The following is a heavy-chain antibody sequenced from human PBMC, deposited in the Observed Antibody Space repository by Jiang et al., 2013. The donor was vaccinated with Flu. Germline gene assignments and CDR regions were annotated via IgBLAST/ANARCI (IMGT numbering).Heavy chain of an antibody. CDR1: GYSISSGYY. CDR3: ARAAGYCSGGSCHYFYY. CDR2: TYHSGDT. D-gene: IGHD2-15*01. Sequence: GLVKPSETLSLTCTVSGYSISSGYYWGWIRQPPGKGLEWIGTTYHSGDTYYNPSLKSRVAISVDTSKNQFSLKLSSVTAADTAVYYCARAAGYCSGGSCHYFYYWGQGTLVTVSS. V-gene: IGHV4-38-2*02. J-gene: IGHJ4*02.